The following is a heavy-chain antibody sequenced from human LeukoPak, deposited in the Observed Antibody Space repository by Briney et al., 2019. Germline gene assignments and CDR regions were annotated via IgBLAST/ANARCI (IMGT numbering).Heavy chain of an antibody. CDR2: IYTSGST. CDR1: GGSISSGSYY. V-gene: IGHV4-61*02. D-gene: IGHD5-12*01. Sequence: PSETLSLTCTVSGGSISSGSYYWSWIRQPAGKGLEWIGRIYTSGSTNYNPSLKSRVTISVDTSKNQFSLKLSSVTAADTAVYYCAGTLVATYFSYDYWGQGTLVTVSS. CDR3: AGTLVATYFSYDY. J-gene: IGHJ4*02.